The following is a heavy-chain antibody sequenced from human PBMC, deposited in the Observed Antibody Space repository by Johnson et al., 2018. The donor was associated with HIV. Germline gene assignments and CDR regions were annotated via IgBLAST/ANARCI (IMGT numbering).Heavy chain of an antibody. J-gene: IGHJ3*02. CDR3: AREPGLVAAFDI. D-gene: IGHD6-19*01. Sequence: QVQLVESGGGWIQPGGSLRLSCAVSGFTFSSYAMHWVRQAPGKGLEWVAVISYDGSNKYYADSVKGRFTISRDNSKSTLYLQMNSLRAEDTAVYYCAREPGLVAAFDIWGQGTMVTVSS. CDR1: GFTFSSYA. V-gene: IGHV3-30-3*01. CDR2: ISYDGSNK.